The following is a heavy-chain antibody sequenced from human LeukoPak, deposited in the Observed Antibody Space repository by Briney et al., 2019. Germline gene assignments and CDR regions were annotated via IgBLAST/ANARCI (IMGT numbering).Heavy chain of an antibody. Sequence: GGSLRLSCAASGFTFSSDSMNWVRQAPGEGLEWVSSISSSSSYIYYADSVKGRFTISRDNAKNSLYLQMNSLRAEDTAVYYCARDGDYGDYLDYWGQGTLVTVSS. V-gene: IGHV3-21*01. J-gene: IGHJ4*02. CDR1: GFTFSSDS. CDR2: ISSSSSYI. D-gene: IGHD4-17*01. CDR3: ARDGDYGDYLDY.